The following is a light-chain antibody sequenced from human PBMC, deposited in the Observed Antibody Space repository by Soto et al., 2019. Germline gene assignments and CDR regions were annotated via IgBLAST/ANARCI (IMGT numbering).Light chain of an antibody. CDR2: AAS. Sequence: DIQMTQSPSSLSPSVGDRVTITCRASQGISSSLAWYQQKLGKVPKLLISAASTLKSAVSSRISGGGSGTVFTLTISSLQSEDVATYYYQRYSSVITFGQGTRLEIK. V-gene: IGKV1-27*01. J-gene: IGKJ5*01. CDR3: QRYSSVIT. CDR1: QGISSS.